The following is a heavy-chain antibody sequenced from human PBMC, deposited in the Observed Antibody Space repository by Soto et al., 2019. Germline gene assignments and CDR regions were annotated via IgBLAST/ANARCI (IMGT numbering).Heavy chain of an antibody. V-gene: IGHV3-30*18. D-gene: IGHD6-13*01. CDR3: AKDYLGSSWTFDY. CDR2: VSLDGRNK. Sequence: GGSLRLSCAASGYTLSSYGMHWVRQAPGKGLEWVAVVSLDGRNKYYADSVKGRFTISRDNSKNTLYLQMNSLRTEDTAVYYCAKDYLGSSWTFDYWVQGT. CDR1: GYTLSSYG. J-gene: IGHJ4*02.